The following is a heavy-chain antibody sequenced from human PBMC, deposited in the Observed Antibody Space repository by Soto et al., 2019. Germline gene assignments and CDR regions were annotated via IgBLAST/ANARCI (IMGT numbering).Heavy chain of an antibody. D-gene: IGHD7-27*01. V-gene: IGHV1-69*04. J-gene: IGHJ4*02. CDR1: GGTFGSYT. CDR3: ARDIGWGSPVDY. CDR2: IIPILGIA. Sequence: SVKVSCKASGGTFGSYTISWVRQAPGQGLEWMGRIIPILGIANYAQKFQGRVTMTTDTSTSTAYMELRSLRSDDTAAYYCARDIGWGSPVDYWGQGTLVTVSS.